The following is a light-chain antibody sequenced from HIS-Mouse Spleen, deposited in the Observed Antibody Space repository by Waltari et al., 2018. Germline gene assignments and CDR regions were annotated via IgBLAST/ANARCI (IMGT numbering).Light chain of an antibody. Sequence: QSALTQPASVSGSPGQSITIPCPGTSSYVGGYNYLPWYQQHPGQAPKLMIYDVSNPPSGVSNRFSGSKSGNTASLTISGLQAEDEADYYCSSYTSSSTYVFGTGTKVTVL. CDR3: SSYTSSSTYV. CDR2: DVS. V-gene: IGLV2-14*03. J-gene: IGLJ1*01. CDR1: SSYVGGYNY.